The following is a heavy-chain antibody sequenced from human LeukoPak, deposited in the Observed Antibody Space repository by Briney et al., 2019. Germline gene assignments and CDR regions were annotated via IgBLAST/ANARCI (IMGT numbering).Heavy chain of an antibody. CDR1: GFTFSSYG. V-gene: IGHV3-23*01. D-gene: IGHD2-21*02. Sequence: GGSLRLSCAASGFTFSSYGMSWVRQAPGKGLEWVSAISGNGGSTYYADSVKGRFTISRDNSKNTLYLQMNSLRAEDTAVYYCAKGVTSWFDPWGQGTLVTVSS. CDR2: ISGNGGST. CDR3: AKGVTSWFDP. J-gene: IGHJ5*02.